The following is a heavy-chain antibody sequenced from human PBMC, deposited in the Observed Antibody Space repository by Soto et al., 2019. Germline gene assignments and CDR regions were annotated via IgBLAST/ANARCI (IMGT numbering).Heavy chain of an antibody. CDR3: AHSSGWLFDY. V-gene: IGHV2-5*02. D-gene: IGHD6-19*01. J-gene: IGHJ4*02. CDR2: IYWDDNK. CDR1: GFSLSTSAVG. Sequence: QITLKESGPTLVKPTQTLTLICTFSGFSLSTSAVGVGWIRQPPGKALEWLAFIYWDDNKHYSPSLERRLTITKDTSKNQVVLTMTNMDPVDTATYFCAHSSGWLFDYWGQGTLVTVSS.